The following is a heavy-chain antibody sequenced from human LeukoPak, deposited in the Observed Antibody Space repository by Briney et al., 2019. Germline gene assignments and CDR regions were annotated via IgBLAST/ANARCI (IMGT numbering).Heavy chain of an antibody. CDR2: IYYSGST. V-gene: IGHV4-39*01. CDR3: AGIPTRPLGELSLYPCGWFDP. Sequence: PSETLSLTCTVSGGSISSSSYYWGWIRQPPGKGPEWIGSIYYSGSTYYNPSLKSRVTISVDTSKNQFSLKLSSVTAADTAVYYCAGIPTRPLGELSLYPCGWFDPWGQGTLVTVSS. D-gene: IGHD3-16*02. CDR1: GGSISSSSYY. J-gene: IGHJ5*02.